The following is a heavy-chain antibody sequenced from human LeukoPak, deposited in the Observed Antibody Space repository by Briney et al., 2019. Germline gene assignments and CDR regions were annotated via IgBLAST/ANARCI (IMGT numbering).Heavy chain of an antibody. Sequence: ASVKVSCKASGYTFNVYYIHWLRQAPGQGLEWMGWVIPSSGGTNYAQNFQDRVTMTRDTSISTAYMELSSLTYDDTAVYYCARGVLLQGRGAFDIWGQGAMVTVSS. CDR1: GYTFNVYY. CDR3: ARGVLLQGRGAFDI. V-gene: IGHV1-2*02. J-gene: IGHJ3*02. CDR2: VIPSSGGT. D-gene: IGHD2-15*01.